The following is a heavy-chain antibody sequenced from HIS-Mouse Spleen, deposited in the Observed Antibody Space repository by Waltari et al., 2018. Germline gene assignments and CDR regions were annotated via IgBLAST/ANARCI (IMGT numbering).Heavy chain of an antibody. V-gene: IGHV3-30-3*01. CDR3: ARDPSSSSGFDP. J-gene: IGHJ5*02. D-gene: IGHD6-6*01. Sequence: QVQLVESGGGVVQPGRSLRLSCAASGSTFSTYAMHWVRQAPGKGLEWVAVISYDGSNKYYADSVKGRFTISRDNSKNTLYLQMNSLRAEDTAVYYCARDPSSSSGFDPWGQGTLVTVSS. CDR1: GSTFSTYA. CDR2: ISYDGSNK.